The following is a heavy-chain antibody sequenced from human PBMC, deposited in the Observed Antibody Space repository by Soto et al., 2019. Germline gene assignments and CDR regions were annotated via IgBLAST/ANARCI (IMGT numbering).Heavy chain of an antibody. CDR1: RDPFTSYY. D-gene: IGHD1-26*01. J-gene: IGHJ5*02. Sequence: ASGKVSFKAPRDPFTSYYINLVRQAPGQGLEWMGVINPHGGSTAYAQKFKGRVTLTRDTSASTVYMEVSSLTSEDTAMYYCARSSGGNFGIIIAGTNWFAPWGQGTMVTVSS. CDR2: INPHGGST. CDR3: ARSSGGNFGIIIAGTNWFAP. V-gene: IGHV1-46*01.